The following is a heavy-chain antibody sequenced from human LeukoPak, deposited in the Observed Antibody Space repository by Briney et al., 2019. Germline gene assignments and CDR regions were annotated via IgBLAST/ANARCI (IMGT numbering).Heavy chain of an antibody. Sequence: GGSLRLSCAAPGFTFSTYAMHWARQAPGKGLEWVAVIAYDGSNAYYADSVKGRFTVSRDNSKNTLILQMNSLRPEDTAVYYCAKDGVAEGENWYFDLWGRGTLLTVSS. CDR2: IAYDGSNA. D-gene: IGHD3-10*01. CDR1: GFTFSTYA. J-gene: IGHJ2*01. CDR3: AKDGVAEGENWYFDL. V-gene: IGHV3-30-3*02.